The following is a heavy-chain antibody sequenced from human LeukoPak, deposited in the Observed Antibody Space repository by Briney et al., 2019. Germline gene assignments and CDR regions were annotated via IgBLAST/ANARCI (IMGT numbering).Heavy chain of an antibody. CDR2: IIPILGIA. J-gene: IGHJ6*02. Sequence: ASVTVSCMASGGTFISYAISWVRQAPGQGLEWMGRIIPILGIANYAQNFQGRVTITADKSTSTAYMELSSLRSEDTAVYYCARADSGAPGYPYYGMDVWGQGTTVTVSS. CDR1: GGTFISYA. D-gene: IGHD5-12*01. V-gene: IGHV1-69*04. CDR3: ARADSGAPGYPYYGMDV.